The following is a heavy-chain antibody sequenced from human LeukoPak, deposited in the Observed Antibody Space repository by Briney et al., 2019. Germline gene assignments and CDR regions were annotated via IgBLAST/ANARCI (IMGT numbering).Heavy chain of an antibody. V-gene: IGHV3-30-3*01. J-gene: IGHJ4*02. Sequence: GGSLRLSCAASGFTFSSYAMHWVRQAPGKGLEWVAVISYDGSNKYYADSVKGRFTISRDNSKNTLYLQMNSLRAEDTAVYYCAREYYDSSGYGDYWGQGTLVTVSS. CDR2: ISYDGSNK. CDR3: AREYYDSSGYGDY. D-gene: IGHD3-22*01. CDR1: GFTFSSYA.